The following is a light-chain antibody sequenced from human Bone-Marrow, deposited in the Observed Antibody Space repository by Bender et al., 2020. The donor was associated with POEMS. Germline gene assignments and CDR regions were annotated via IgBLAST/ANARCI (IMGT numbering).Light chain of an antibody. CDR2: GYN. CDR1: SSNTGSGYD. CDR3: CSYRGSGTFWV. V-gene: IGLV1-40*01. Sequence: QSVLTQPPSVSGAPGQRVTISCTGSSSNTGSGYDINWYQHLPGTAPKLLIYGYNNRPSGVPDRFSGSKSGTSASLTISGLQADDEADYYCCSYRGSGTFWVFGGGTKLTVL. J-gene: IGLJ3*02.